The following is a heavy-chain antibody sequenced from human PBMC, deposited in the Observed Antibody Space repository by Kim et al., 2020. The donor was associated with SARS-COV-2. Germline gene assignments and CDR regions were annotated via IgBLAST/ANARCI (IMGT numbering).Heavy chain of an antibody. Sequence: ASVKVSCKASGYTFTSYDINWVRQATGQGLEWMGWMNPNSGNTGYAQKFQGRVTMTRNTSISTAYMELSSLRSEDTAVYYCARGNVLLWFGELLYLANWFDPWGQGTLVTVSS. J-gene: IGHJ5*02. CDR2: MNPNSGNT. D-gene: IGHD3-10*01. V-gene: IGHV1-8*01. CDR1: GYTFTSYD. CDR3: ARGNVLLWFGELLYLANWFDP.